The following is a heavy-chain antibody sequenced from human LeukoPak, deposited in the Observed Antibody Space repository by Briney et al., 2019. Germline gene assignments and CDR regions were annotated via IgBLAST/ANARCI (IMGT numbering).Heavy chain of an antibody. CDR3: ARGDWRYYDILTGYKASYCYGMDV. CDR2: IIPIFGTA. Sequence: SVKFSCKASGGTFSSYAISWVRQAPGQGLEWMGGIIPIFGTANYAQKFQGRVTITADKSTSTAYMELSSLRSEDTAVYYCARGDWRYYDILTGYKASYCYGMDVWGKGTTVTVSS. CDR1: GGTFSSYA. J-gene: IGHJ6*04. D-gene: IGHD3-9*01. V-gene: IGHV1-69*06.